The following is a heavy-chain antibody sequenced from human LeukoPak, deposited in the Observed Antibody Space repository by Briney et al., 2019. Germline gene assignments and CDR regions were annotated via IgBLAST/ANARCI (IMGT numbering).Heavy chain of an antibody. CDR3: AKDRGRLGISEYYYMDV. V-gene: IGHV3-30*02. CDR2: IRYDGSNK. D-gene: IGHD7-27*01. J-gene: IGHJ6*03. Sequence: GGSLRLSCAASGFTFSSYAMHWVRQAPGKGLEWVAFIRYDGSNKYYADSVKGRFTISRDNSKNTLYLQMNSLRAEDTAVYYCAKDRGRLGISEYYYMDVWGKGTTVTVSS. CDR1: GFTFSSYA.